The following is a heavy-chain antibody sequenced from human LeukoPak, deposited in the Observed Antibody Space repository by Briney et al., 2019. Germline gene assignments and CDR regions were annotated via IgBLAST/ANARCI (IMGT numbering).Heavy chain of an antibody. D-gene: IGHD5-18*01. Sequence: GGSLRLSCTASGFTFGDYAMSWARQAPGKGLEWVAFIRYDGSNKYYADSVKGRFTISRDNSKNTLYLQMNSLRAEDTAVYYCAKDGFSDTAMDYWGQGTLVTVSS. CDR2: IRYDGSNK. CDR3: AKDGFSDTAMDY. CDR1: GFTFGDYA. V-gene: IGHV3-30*02. J-gene: IGHJ4*02.